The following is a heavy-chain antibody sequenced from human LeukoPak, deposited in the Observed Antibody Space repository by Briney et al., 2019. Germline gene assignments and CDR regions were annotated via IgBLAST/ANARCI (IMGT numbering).Heavy chain of an antibody. J-gene: IGHJ4*02. CDR1: GFTFSFYA. CDR3: TRYNNDHFDY. D-gene: IGHD1-14*01. V-gene: IGHV3-30*01. CDR2: ISYDGSNK. Sequence: GRSLRLSCAASGFTFSFYAMHWVRQAPGKGLEWVAVISYDGSNKYYADSVKDRFTISRDNSKNTLYPQMTSLRAEDTAVYYCTRYNNDHFDYWGQGTLVTVSS.